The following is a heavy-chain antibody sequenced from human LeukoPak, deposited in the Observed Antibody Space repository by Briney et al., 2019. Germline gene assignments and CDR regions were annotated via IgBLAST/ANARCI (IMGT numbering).Heavy chain of an antibody. Sequence: GGSLRLSCTASGFTLGGHDMHWVRQTTGNGLEWVAAVSAGHHAFYAGSVKGRFTVSREDAKNSLYLQMNGLRAGDTAVYYCVREARGYHYTYFDYWGQGSLVTVSS. D-gene: IGHD5-18*01. CDR1: GFTLGGHD. CDR2: VSAGHHA. J-gene: IGHJ4*02. V-gene: IGHV3-13*01. CDR3: VREARGYHYTYFDY.